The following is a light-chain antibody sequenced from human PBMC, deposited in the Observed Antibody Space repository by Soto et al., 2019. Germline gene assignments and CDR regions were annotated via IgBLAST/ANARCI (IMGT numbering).Light chain of an antibody. CDR1: QSVRHN. Sequence: MVLPQSPPTRPVSPGGRATLFCRGSQSVRHNLAWYQQKLAQAAGHLIFCAXTRGNGIPARFSGSGSGRAFTLTLSSLQSEDFAISYCRQYPNCPPSTFGQGTQLEIK. CDR2: CAX. V-gene: IGKV3D-15*01. J-gene: IGKJ5*01. CDR3: RQYPNCPPST.